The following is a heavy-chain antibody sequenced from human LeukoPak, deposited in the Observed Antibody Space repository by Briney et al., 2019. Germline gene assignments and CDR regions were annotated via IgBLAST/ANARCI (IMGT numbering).Heavy chain of an antibody. CDR3: ARDIAPAGLFFDY. J-gene: IGHJ4*02. CDR1: GFALSSYW. V-gene: IGHV3-7*01. D-gene: IGHD6-13*01. Sequence: GGSLRLSCAASGFALSSYWMSWVRQAPGKGLEWVANIKYDGSEKDYVDSVKGRFTISRDNAKNSLYLQMNSLRAEDTAVYYCARDIAPAGLFFDYWGQGTLITVSS. CDR2: IKYDGSEK.